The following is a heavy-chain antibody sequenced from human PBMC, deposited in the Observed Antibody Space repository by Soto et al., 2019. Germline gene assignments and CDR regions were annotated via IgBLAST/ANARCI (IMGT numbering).Heavy chain of an antibody. J-gene: IGHJ3*02. V-gene: IGHV3-11*01. Sequence: QGQLVESGGGLVKPGGSLRLTCAASGFTFSDYYLSWIRQAPGKGLVWVSYISSRGSSMYYADSVKGRFTTSRANAMNSLSLQMNSLRVEDTALYYCATYSNDAFDIWGQGTMVTVSS. CDR2: ISSRGSSM. D-gene: IGHD4-4*01. CDR1: GFTFSDYY. CDR3: ATYSNDAFDI.